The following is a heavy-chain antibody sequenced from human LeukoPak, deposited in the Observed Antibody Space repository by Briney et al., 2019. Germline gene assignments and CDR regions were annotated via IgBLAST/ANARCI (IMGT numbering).Heavy chain of an antibody. CDR2: IRNKGYGDTT. V-gene: IGHV3-49*03. CDR3: ARELRYSYGQYYFDF. D-gene: IGHD5-18*01. CDR1: GFTFGDYA. J-gene: IGHJ4*02. Sequence: GRSLRLSCTPSGFTFGDYAMSWFSQAPGKGMEWGGFIRNKGYGDTTEYAASVKGRFTISRDDSKSIAYLQMNSLKTEDTAVYYCARELRYSYGQYYFDFWGQGTLVTVSS.